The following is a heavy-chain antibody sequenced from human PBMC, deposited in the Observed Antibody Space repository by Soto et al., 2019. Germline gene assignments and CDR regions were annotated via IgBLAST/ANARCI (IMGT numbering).Heavy chain of an antibody. CDR3: ACDPMITVTRSSWFDP. Sequence: QVQLVQSGAEVKKPGSSVQVSCKASGGTFSSYAISWVRQAPGQGLEWMGGIIPICGTVNYAQKFQGRVTITADESTRRASRELSSLTSEDTAVYDCACDPMITVTRSSWFDPWGQGTLVTASS. CDR1: GGTFSSYA. J-gene: IGHJ5*02. V-gene: IGHV1-69*12. D-gene: IGHD4-17*01. CDR2: IIPICGTV.